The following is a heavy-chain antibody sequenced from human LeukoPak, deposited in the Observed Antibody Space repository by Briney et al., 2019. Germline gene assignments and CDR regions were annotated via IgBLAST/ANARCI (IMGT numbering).Heavy chain of an antibody. CDR2: IIPIFGTA. CDR1: GGTFSSCA. J-gene: IGHJ2*01. CDR3: ARTVVVAATLTGSFDL. V-gene: IGHV1-69*05. Sequence: GSSVKVSCKASGGTFSSCAISWVRQAPGQGLEWMGGIIPIFGTANYAQKFQGRVTITTDESTSTAYMELSSLRSEDTAVYYCARTVVVAATLTGSFDLWGRGTLVTVSS. D-gene: IGHD2-15*01.